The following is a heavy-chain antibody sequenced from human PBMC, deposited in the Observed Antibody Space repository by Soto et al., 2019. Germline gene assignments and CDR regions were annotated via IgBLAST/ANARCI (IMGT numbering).Heavy chain of an antibody. V-gene: IGHV3-30*18. CDR3: AKDHTTGPSFYSYMDV. Sequence: QAQMVESGGGVVQPGRSRRLSCTVSGFTFSNYGMHWVRQAPGKGLEWVAVISDDGDDEYSADSVKGRFTISRDNLKNTLYLQMIGLRPEDTAVYYCAKDHTTGPSFYSYMDVWGTGTTVTVAS. CDR2: ISDDGDDE. J-gene: IGHJ6*03. D-gene: IGHD1-1*01. CDR1: GFTFSNYG.